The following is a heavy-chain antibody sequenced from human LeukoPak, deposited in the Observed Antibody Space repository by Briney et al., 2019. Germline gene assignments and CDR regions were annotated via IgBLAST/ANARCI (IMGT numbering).Heavy chain of an antibody. Sequence: GGSLRLSCAPSGFTFSSAWMHWVRQAPGKGLEWVGRIKSKVNGGTTDYAAPVKGRFTISRDDLENMLYLQMNSLKTEDTAVYYCIADTPPWNPYGLDYWGQGTLVTVSS. J-gene: IGHJ4*02. CDR3: IADTPPWNPYGLDY. CDR2: IKSKVNGGTT. D-gene: IGHD1-1*01. CDR1: GFTFSSAW. V-gene: IGHV3-15*07.